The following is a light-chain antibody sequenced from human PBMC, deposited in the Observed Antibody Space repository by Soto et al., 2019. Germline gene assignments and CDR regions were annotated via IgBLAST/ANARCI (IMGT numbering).Light chain of an antibody. CDR2: EVT. CDR3: SSYTSSSTL. J-gene: IGLJ1*01. CDR1: SSDVGGYNY. V-gene: IGLV2-14*01. Sequence: QSALTQPASVSGSPGQSITISCTGTSSDVGGYNYVSRYQQHPGKAPKLMIYEVTDRPSGVSSRFSGSKSGNTASLTISGLQAEDEADYYCSSYTSSSTLFGTGTKLTVL.